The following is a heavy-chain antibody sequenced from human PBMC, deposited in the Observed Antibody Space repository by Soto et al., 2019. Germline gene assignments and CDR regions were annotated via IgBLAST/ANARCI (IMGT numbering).Heavy chain of an antibody. D-gene: IGHD1-1*01. Sequence: ASVKVSCKASGGTFSSYAISWVRQAPGHGLEWMGGIIPIFGTANYAQKFQGRVTITADESTSTAYMELSSLRSEDTAVYYCARGPNPYAGAYYFDYWGQGTLVTVSS. CDR2: IIPIFGTA. CDR3: ARGPNPYAGAYYFDY. CDR1: GGTFSSYA. V-gene: IGHV1-69*13. J-gene: IGHJ4*02.